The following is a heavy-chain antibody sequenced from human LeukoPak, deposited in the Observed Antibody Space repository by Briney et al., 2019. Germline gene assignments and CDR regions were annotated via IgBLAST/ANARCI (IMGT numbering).Heavy chain of an antibody. CDR2: IGYDGTNE. CDR3: ARDFYCSRTRCYAPSFDY. V-gene: IGHV3-33*01. Sequence: PGRSLRLSCAASGFNFRSYGMHCVRQAPGKGLEWVALIGYDGTNEYYADSVKGRFTISRDNSKNTLYLQMKSLRAEDTAVYYCARDFYCSRTRCYAPSFDYWGQGTLVTVSS. CDR1: GFNFRSYG. D-gene: IGHD2-2*01. J-gene: IGHJ4*02.